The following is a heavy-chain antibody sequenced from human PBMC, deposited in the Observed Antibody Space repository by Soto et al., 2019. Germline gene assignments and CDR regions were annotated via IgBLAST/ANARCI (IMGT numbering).Heavy chain of an antibody. CDR3: VRVIRYFGSGSYPDYYYYGLDV. J-gene: IGHJ6*02. CDR2: MNSDGSST. V-gene: IGHV3-74*01. CDR1: GFTFSNYW. D-gene: IGHD3-10*01. Sequence: GGSLRLSCAASGFTFSNYWMHWVRQAPGKGLVWVSRMNSDGSSTNYADSVKGRFTISRDNAKNTLYLQMRSLRAEDTAVYYCVRVIRYFGSGSYPDYYYYGLDVWGQGTTVTVSS.